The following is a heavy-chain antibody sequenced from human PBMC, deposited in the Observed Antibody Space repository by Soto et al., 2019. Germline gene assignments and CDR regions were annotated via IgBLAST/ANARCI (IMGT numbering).Heavy chain of an antibody. CDR3: ATIGVSGYLAV. V-gene: IGHV5-51*01. CDR1: GYIFSTYW. D-gene: IGHD3-16*02. J-gene: IGHJ6*02. CDR2: IYPGDSDT. Sequence: GESLKISCRTSGYIFSTYWIGWVRQTPEKGLEWMGLIYPGDSDTRNNPSLQGQVTMSXXXXXXTXYXHXSXLKAXDTAMYYCATIGVSGYLAVWGQGTTVTVSS.